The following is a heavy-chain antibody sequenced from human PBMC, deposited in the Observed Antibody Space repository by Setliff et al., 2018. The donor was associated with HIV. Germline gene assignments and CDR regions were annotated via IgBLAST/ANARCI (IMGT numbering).Heavy chain of an antibody. Sequence: PSETLSLTCTVSGGSISSKDHYWGWIWQSPGKGLEWIGEINHSGSTNYNPSLKSRVTISVDTSKNQFSLKLSFVTAADTAVYYCARGWFGGYYFDYWGQGTLVTVSS. CDR1: GGSISSKDHY. V-gene: IGHV4-39*07. CDR2: INHSGST. D-gene: IGHD3-10*01. CDR3: ARGWFGGYYFDY. J-gene: IGHJ4*02.